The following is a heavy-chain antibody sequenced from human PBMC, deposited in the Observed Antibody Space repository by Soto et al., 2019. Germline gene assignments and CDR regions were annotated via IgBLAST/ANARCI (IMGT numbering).Heavy chain of an antibody. Sequence: GGSLRLSCTASGFTFGDYAMSWVRQAPGKGLEWVGFIRSKAYGGTTEYAASVKGRFTISRDDSKSIAYLQMNSLKTGDTAVYYCTRGGRRAYDYWGQGTLVTVSS. V-gene: IGHV3-49*04. CDR2: IRSKAYGGTT. CDR1: GFTFGDYA. CDR3: TRGGRRAYDY. D-gene: IGHD3-10*01. J-gene: IGHJ4*02.